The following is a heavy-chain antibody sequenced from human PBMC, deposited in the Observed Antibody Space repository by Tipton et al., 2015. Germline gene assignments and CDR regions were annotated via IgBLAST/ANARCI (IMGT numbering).Heavy chain of an antibody. CDR1: GYIFTTHY. CDR2: INPTSGDT. D-gene: IGHD6-25*01. J-gene: IGHJ5*01. Sequence: QLVQSEAEVREPGTSLKVSCTASGYIFTTHYFHWVRQAPGRGLEWMGWINPTSGDTVYAQNFLGRVTLTRDTSTSTVYMELTSLTSDDTAIYYCARGGGRSWFDYWGQGTLVSVSS. V-gene: IGHV1-2*02. CDR3: ARGGGRSWFDY.